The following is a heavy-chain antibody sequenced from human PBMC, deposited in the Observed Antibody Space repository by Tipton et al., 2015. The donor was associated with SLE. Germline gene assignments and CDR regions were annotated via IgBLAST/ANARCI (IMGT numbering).Heavy chain of an antibody. CDR1: GFTFSSYG. CDR3: APEGDGGYCSGGSCPMYYFDY. J-gene: IGHJ4*02. V-gene: IGHV3-74*01. Sequence: SLRLSCAASGFTFSSYGMHWVRQAPGKGLVWVSHINSDGSSTTYADSVKGRFTISRDNSKNTLYLQMNSLRAEDTAVYYCAPEGDGGYCSGGSCPMYYFDYWGEGTLVTVSS. CDR2: INSDGSST. D-gene: IGHD2-15*01.